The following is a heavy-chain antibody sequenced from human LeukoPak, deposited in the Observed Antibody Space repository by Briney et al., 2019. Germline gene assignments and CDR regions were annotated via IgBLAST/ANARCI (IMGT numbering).Heavy chain of an antibody. D-gene: IGHD6-19*01. CDR2: IYYSGST. J-gene: IGHJ6*03. CDR3: ARESRGWYAPLGYYYYYMDV. Sequence: SETLSLTCTVSGGSISSSSYYWGWIRQPPGKGLEWIGSIYYSGSTYYNPSLKSRVTISVDTSKNHFSLKLSSVTAADTAVYYCARESRGWYAPLGYYYYYMDVWGKGTTVTVSS. CDR1: GGSISSSSYY. V-gene: IGHV4-39*02.